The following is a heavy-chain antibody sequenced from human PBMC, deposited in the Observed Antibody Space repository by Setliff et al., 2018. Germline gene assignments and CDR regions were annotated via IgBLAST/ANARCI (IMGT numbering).Heavy chain of an antibody. Sequence: GGSLRLSCAASGFIFSFHSMNWVRQAPGKGLEWVSYISSSSSTIYYADSVKGRFTISRDNVKNTLYLQMNSLRAEDTAVYYCAKNGFGVVALGVNNWFDPWGQGTLVTVSS. CDR1: GFIFSFHS. CDR2: ISSSSSTI. V-gene: IGHV3-48*01. J-gene: IGHJ5*02. CDR3: AKNGFGVVALGVNNWFDP. D-gene: IGHD3-10*01.